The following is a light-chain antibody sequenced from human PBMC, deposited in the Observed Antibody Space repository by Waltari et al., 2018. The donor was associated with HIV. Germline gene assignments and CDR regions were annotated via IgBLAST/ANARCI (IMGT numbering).Light chain of an antibody. J-gene: IGKJ4*01. CDR2: LAS. CDR3: RQTLQTHPT. CDR1: QSLLHSNGYHY. V-gene: IGKV2-28*01. Sequence: DIVMTQSPLSLPVTPGAPASISCRASQSLLHSNGYHYLDWYVQKPGQAPQLLIYLASNRACGVPDRFSGSGSGTDFTLQITRLEAEDVGVYYGRQTLQTHPTFGGGTKVEVK.